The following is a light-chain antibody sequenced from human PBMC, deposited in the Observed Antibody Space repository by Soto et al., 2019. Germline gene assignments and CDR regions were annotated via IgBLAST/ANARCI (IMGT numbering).Light chain of an antibody. CDR2: MAS. V-gene: IGKV1-5*03. CDR1: QSISNR. Sequence: DIQLTQSPSFLSASVGDRVTITCRASQSISNRLAWYQQKPGKAPKLLIYMASSLESGVPSRFSGSGSGTEFTLTISSLQPDDFATYYCQQYKSYSRTFGQGTKVDIK. CDR3: QQYKSYSRT. J-gene: IGKJ1*01.